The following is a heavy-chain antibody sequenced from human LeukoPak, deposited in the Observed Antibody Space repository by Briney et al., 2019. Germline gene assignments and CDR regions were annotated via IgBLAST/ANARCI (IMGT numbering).Heavy chain of an antibody. CDR2: INHSGST. Sequence: SETLPLTCAVYGGSFSGYYWSWIRQPPGKGLEWIGEINHSGSTNYNPSLESRVTISVDTSKNQFSLKLSSVTAADTAVYYCARVGEYSGYDSDYWGQGTLVTVSS. CDR1: GGSFSGYY. V-gene: IGHV4-34*01. J-gene: IGHJ4*02. D-gene: IGHD5-12*01. CDR3: ARVGEYSGYDSDY.